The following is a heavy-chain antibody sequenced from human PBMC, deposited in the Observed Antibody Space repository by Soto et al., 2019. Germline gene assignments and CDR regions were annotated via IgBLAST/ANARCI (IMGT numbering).Heavy chain of an antibody. J-gene: IGHJ6*02. CDR2: ISYDGSNK. CDR1: GFTFSSYG. D-gene: IGHD3-22*01. CDR3: AKGGVTMIVVLDV. V-gene: IGHV3-30*18. Sequence: QVQLVESGGGMVQPGRSLRLSCAASGFTFSSYGMHWVRQAPGKGLEWVAVISYDGSNKYYADSVKGRFTISRDNSKNTLYLQMNSLRAEDTAVYYCAKGGVTMIVVLDVWGQGTTVTVSS.